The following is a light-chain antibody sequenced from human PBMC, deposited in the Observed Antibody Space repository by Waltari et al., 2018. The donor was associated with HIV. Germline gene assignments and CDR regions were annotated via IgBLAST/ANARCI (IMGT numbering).Light chain of an antibody. Sequence: DIQMTKSQSSLSASVGDRVTITCQASQDLSNYLNWYQQKPGKAPKILIYDASKLETGGPSRFSGSGAGTECTLTISSLQPEDIATYYCQQYDSRPTFGQGTRLEIK. CDR3: QQYDSRPT. CDR1: QDLSNY. J-gene: IGKJ5*01. CDR2: DAS. V-gene: IGKV1-33*01.